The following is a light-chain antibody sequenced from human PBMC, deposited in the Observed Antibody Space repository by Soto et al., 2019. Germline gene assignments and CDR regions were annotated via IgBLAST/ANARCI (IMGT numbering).Light chain of an antibody. CDR1: SSNIGAGYD. Sequence: QSALTQPPSVSGAPGQRVTISCTGSSSNIGAGYDVHWYQQLPGTAPKLLIYGNNNRPSGVPDRFSGSKSGTSASLAITGLQAEDEADYYCQSYDSSLNNYVFGTGTKLTVL. CDR3: QSYDSSLNNYV. V-gene: IGLV1-40*01. J-gene: IGLJ1*01. CDR2: GNN.